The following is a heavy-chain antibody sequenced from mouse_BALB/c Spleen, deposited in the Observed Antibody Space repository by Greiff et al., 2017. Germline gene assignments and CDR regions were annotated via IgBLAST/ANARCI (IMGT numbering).Heavy chain of an antibody. CDR3: ARDRGLGRNAMDY. D-gene: IGHD4-1*01. CDR1: GFSLTSYG. V-gene: IGHV2-9*02. CDR2: IWAGGST. Sequence: VKVVESGPGLVAPSQSLSITCTVSGFSLTSYGVHWVRQPPGKGLEWLGVIWAGGSTNYNSALMSRLSISKDNSKSQVFLKMNSLQTDDTAMYYCARDRGLGRNAMDYWGQGTSVTVSS. J-gene: IGHJ4*01.